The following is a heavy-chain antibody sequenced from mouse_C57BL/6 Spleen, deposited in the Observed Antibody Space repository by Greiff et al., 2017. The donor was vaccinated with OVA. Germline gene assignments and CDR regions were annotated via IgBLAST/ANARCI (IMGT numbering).Heavy chain of an antibody. D-gene: IGHD2-1*01. J-gene: IGHJ3*01. CDR1: GYTFTSYW. Sequence: VQLQQPGAELVKPGASVKVSCKASGYTFTSYWMHWVKQRPGQGLEWIGRIHPSDSDTNYNQKFKGTATLTVDKASSTAYMQLSSLTSEDSAVYDCAIYGNYGAWFAYWGQGTLVTVSA. CDR3: AIYGNYGAWFAY. CDR2: IHPSDSDT. V-gene: IGHV1-74*01.